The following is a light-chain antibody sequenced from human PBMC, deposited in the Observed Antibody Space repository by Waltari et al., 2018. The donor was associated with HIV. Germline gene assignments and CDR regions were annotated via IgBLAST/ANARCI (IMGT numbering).Light chain of an antibody. CDR1: NIGSKS. Sequence: SYELTQPLSVSVALGQTARVICGGNNIGSKSVHWYKQKPGQAPVLVIYRDSNRPSGIPERFSGSNSGNTATLTISRAQAGDEADYYCQVWDSNTVIFGGGTRLTVL. CDR2: RDS. CDR3: QVWDSNTVI. V-gene: IGLV3-9*01. J-gene: IGLJ2*01.